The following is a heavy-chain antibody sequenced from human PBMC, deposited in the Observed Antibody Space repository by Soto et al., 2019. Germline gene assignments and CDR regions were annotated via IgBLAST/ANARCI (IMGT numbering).Heavy chain of an antibody. CDR2: IWYDGSNK. D-gene: IGHD6-6*01. CDR3: ARQASIAARPADY. V-gene: IGHV3-33*01. J-gene: IGHJ4*02. Sequence: QVQLVESGGGVVQPGRSLRLSCAASGFTFSSYGMHWVRQPPGTGLEWVAVIWYDGSNKYYADSVKGRFTISRHNSKNTLYLQMNSPRAEDTAVYYCARQASIAARPADYWGQGTLVTVSS. CDR1: GFTFSSYG.